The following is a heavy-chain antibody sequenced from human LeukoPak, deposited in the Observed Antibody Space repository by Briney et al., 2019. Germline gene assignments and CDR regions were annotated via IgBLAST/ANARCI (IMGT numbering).Heavy chain of an antibody. Sequence: SETLSLTCAVYGGSFSGYYWSWIRQPPGKGMEWIGEINHSGSTNYTPSLKSRVTISVDTSKNQFSLKLTSVTAADTAVYYCAREGLQGWFDPWGQGTLVTVSS. D-gene: IGHD2-15*01. CDR1: GGSFSGYY. CDR2: INHSGST. J-gene: IGHJ5*02. CDR3: AREGLQGWFDP. V-gene: IGHV4-34*01.